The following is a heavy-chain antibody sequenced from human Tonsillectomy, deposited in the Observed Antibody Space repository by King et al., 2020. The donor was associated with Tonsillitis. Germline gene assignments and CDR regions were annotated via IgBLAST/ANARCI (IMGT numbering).Heavy chain of an antibody. CDR3: ARGSRSGNGPYYYYYMDV. D-gene: IGHD4-23*01. CDR2: INPNTGGT. CDR1: GYTFTDYY. J-gene: IGHJ6*03. Sequence: QLVQSGAEVKKPGASVKVSCKASGYTFTDYYSHWVRQAPGQGLEWMGWINPNTGGTNYAQKFQGRVTMTRDTSISTAYMELSRLRSDDTAMYYCARGSRSGNGPYYYYYMDVWGKGTTVTVSS. V-gene: IGHV1-2*02.